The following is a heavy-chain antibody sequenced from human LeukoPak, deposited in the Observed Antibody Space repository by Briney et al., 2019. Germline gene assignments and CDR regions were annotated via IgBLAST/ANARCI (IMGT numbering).Heavy chain of an antibody. CDR1: GFTFSSYA. V-gene: IGHV3-23*01. CDR2: ISGSGGST. Sequence: GGSLRLSCAASGFTFSSYAMSWVRQAPGKGLEWVSAISGSGGSTYYADSVKGRLTISRDNSKNTLYLQMNSLRAEDTAVYYCAKKVIEWLRFGSYFDYWGQGTLVTVSS. D-gene: IGHD5-12*01. CDR3: AKKVIEWLRFGSYFDY. J-gene: IGHJ4*02.